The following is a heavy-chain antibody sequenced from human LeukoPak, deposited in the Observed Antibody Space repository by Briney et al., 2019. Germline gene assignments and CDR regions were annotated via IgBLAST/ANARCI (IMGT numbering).Heavy chain of an antibody. CDR2: ISHDAKST. Sequence: GGSLRLSCAASGFTFSSYGMHWVRQVPGKGLEWVTVISHDAKSTYHVDSVKGRFTISRDNSKNTLYLQMNSLKSEDTAVYYCTTYGSGRKFDYWGQGILVTVSS. D-gene: IGHD3-10*01. CDR1: GFTFSSYG. J-gene: IGHJ4*02. V-gene: IGHV3-33*08. CDR3: TTYGSGRKFDY.